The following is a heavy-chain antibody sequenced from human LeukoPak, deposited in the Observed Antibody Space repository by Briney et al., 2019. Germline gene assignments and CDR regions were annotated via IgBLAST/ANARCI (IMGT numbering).Heavy chain of an antibody. CDR3: ARTGSTVTMLYPFDH. V-gene: IGHV4-59*01. J-gene: IGHJ4*02. D-gene: IGHD4-17*01. CDR2: IYYSGST. Sequence: SETLSLTCTVSGGSIRGYYWSWIRQPPGKGLEWIGYIYYSGSTNYNPSLKSRVSISVDTSKNQFSPKLSSVTAADTAVYYCARTGSTVTMLYPFDHWGQGTLVTVSS. CDR1: GGSIRGYY.